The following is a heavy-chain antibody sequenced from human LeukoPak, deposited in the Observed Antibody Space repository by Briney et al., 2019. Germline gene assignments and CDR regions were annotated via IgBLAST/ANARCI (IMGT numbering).Heavy chain of an antibody. CDR1: GFTFSSYA. V-gene: IGHV3-30*04. J-gene: IGHJ4*02. CDR3: ARASFFDY. D-gene: IGHD6-6*01. Sequence: GGSLRLSCAASGFTFSSYAMHWVRQAPGKGLEWVAVISYDGSNKYYADSVKGRFTISRDNSKNTLYLQMNSLRAEDTAVYYCARASFFDYWGQGALVTVSS. CDR2: ISYDGSNK.